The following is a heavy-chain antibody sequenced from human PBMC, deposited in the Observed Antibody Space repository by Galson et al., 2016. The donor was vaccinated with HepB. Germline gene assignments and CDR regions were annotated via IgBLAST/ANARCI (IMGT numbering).Heavy chain of an antibody. CDR3: ARDPLNCRSTSCYDYYYYGMDV. CDR2: INPGNGNT. D-gene: IGHD2-2*01. Sequence: SVKVSCKASGYTFTSYAMHWVRQAPGQRLEWMGWINPGNGNTKYSQKFQGRVTITRDTSASTAYMELSSLRSEDTAVYYCARDPLNCRSTSCYDYYYYGMDVWGQGTTVTVSS. CDR1: GYTFTSYA. J-gene: IGHJ6*02. V-gene: IGHV1-3*01.